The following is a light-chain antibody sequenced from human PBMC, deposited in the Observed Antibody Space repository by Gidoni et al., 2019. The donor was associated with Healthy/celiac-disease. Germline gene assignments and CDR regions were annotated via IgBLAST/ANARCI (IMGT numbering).Light chain of an antibody. V-gene: IGKV1-33*01. Sequence: DIQMTQSPSSLSASVGARVTITCQASRDISNYLNWYQQKPGKAPKLLIYDASNLETGVPSRFSGSGSGTDFTCTISSLQPEDIATYYCQQYDNLPLTFGGGTKVEIK. CDR2: DAS. CDR3: QQYDNLPLT. CDR1: RDISNY. J-gene: IGKJ4*01.